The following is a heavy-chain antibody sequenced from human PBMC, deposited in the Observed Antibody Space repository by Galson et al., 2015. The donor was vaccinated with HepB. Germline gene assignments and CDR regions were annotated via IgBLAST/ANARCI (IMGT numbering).Heavy chain of an antibody. Sequence: SLRLSCAASGFTFSSYSMNWVRQAPGKGLEWVSYISSSSSTIYYADSVKGRFTISRDNAKNSLYLQMNSLRDEDTAVYYCAREGDVSSGWYYHYYYYGMDVWGQGTTVTVSS. J-gene: IGHJ6*02. CDR3: AREGDVSSGWYYHYYYYGMDV. V-gene: IGHV3-48*02. CDR2: ISSSSSTI. CDR1: GFTFSSYS. D-gene: IGHD6-19*01.